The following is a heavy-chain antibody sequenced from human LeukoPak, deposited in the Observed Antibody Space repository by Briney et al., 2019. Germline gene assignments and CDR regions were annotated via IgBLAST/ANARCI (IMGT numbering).Heavy chain of an antibody. D-gene: IGHD3-22*01. CDR1: GGTFSSYA. CDR3: AKSGAAMIVVEYHYGMDV. J-gene: IGHJ6*02. V-gene: IGHV1-69*13. Sequence: GASVKVSCKASGGTFSSYAISWVRQAPGQGLEWMGGIIPIFGTANYAQKFQGRVTITADESTSTAYMELSSLRSEDTAVYYCAKSGAAMIVVEYHYGMDVWGQGTTVTVSS. CDR2: IIPIFGTA.